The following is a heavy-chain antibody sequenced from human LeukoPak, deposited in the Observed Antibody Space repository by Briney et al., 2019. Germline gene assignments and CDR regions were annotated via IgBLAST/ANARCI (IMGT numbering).Heavy chain of an antibody. D-gene: IGHD6-13*01. V-gene: IGHV4-59*01. J-gene: IGHJ2*01. Sequence: PSETLSLTCTVSGGSIRSYYWSWMRQPPGKGLEWLAYIYYSGSTNYNPSLKSRVTISVDTSKNQFSLKLSPVTAADTAVYYCARVYYSNSYDYWYFDLWGRGTLVTVSS. CDR3: ARVYYSNSYDYWYFDL. CDR2: IYYSGST. CDR1: GGSIRSYY.